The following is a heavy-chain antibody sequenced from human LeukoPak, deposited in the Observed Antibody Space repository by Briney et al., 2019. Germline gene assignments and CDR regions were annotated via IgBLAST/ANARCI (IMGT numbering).Heavy chain of an antibody. V-gene: IGHV1-69*13. CDR3: ARSPGVAVAEGINDAFDI. CDR2: IIPIFGTA. CDR1: GGTFSSYA. J-gene: IGHJ3*02. D-gene: IGHD6-19*01. Sequence: ASVKVSCKASGGTFSSYAISWVRQAPGQGLEWMGGIIPIFGTANYAQKFQGRVTITADESTSTAYMELSRLRSDDTAVYYCARSPGVAVAEGINDAFDIWGQGTMVTVSS.